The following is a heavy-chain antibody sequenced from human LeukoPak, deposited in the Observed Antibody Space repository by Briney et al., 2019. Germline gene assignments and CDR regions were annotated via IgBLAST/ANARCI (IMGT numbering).Heavy chain of an antibody. Sequence: SETLSLNCAVYGGSFSGYYWSWIRQPPGKGLEWIGEINHSGRTNYNPSLKSRVTISVDTSKKKFSLKRSCVTAAGTAGYYCARGADSYCTNGVCYLYYYYYMDVWGKGTTVTVSS. V-gene: IGHV4-34*01. CDR3: ARGADSYCTNGVCYLYYYYYMDV. CDR1: GGSFSGYY. CDR2: INHSGRT. J-gene: IGHJ6*03. D-gene: IGHD2-8*01.